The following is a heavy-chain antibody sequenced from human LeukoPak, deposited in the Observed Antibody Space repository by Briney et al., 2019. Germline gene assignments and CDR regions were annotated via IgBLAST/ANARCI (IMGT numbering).Heavy chain of an antibody. CDR2: INPSGGST. D-gene: IGHD2-2*01. V-gene: IGHV1-46*01. Sequence: ASVKVSCKASGYTFTGYYMHWVRQAPGQGLEWMGIINPSGGSTSYAQKFQGRVTMTRDTSTSTVYMELSSLRSEDTAVYYCASITKGYDHAFDIWGQGTMVTVSS. CDR1: GYTFTGYY. J-gene: IGHJ3*02. CDR3: ASITKGYDHAFDI.